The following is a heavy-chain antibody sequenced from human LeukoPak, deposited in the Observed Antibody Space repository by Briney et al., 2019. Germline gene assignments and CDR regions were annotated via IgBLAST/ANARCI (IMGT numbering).Heavy chain of an antibody. Sequence: ASMKVSCKASGYTFTSYAITWVRQAPGQGLEWLGWISAYNGNTNYAQRLQGRVTMTTDTSTSTAYMELRSLRSDDTAVYYCAIGIQLWTPCDYWGQGTLVTVSS. J-gene: IGHJ4*02. CDR1: GYTFTSYA. D-gene: IGHD5-18*01. CDR3: AIGIQLWTPCDY. CDR2: ISAYNGNT. V-gene: IGHV1-18*01.